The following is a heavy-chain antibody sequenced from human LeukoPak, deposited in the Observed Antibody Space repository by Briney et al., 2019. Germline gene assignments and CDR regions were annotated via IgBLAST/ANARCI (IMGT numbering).Heavy chain of an antibody. J-gene: IGHJ4*02. CDR1: GGSISSYY. CDR2: IYYSGST. V-gene: IGHV4-59*08. CDR3: ARHYDDYLSFDY. D-gene: IGHD2/OR15-2a*01. Sequence: SETLSLTCTVSGGSISSYYWSWIRQPPGKGLEWIGYIYYSGSTNYNPSLKSRVTISVDTSKNQFSLKLSSVTAADTAVYYCARHYDDYLSFDYWGQGTLVTVSS.